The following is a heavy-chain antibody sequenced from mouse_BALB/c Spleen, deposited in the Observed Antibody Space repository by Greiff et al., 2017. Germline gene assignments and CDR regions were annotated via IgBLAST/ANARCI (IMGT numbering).Heavy chain of an antibody. J-gene: IGHJ2*01. CDR1: GYAFTNYL. CDR2: INPGSGGT. V-gene: IGHV1-54*01. Sequence: QVQLQQSGAELVRPGTSVKVSCKASGYAFTNYLIEWVKQRPGQGLEWIGVINPGSGGTNYNEKFKGKATMTADKSSSTAYMQLSSLTSDDSAVYYCERPDGNYGKFDYWGQGTTLTVSA. CDR3: ERPDGNYGKFDY. D-gene: IGHD2-1*01.